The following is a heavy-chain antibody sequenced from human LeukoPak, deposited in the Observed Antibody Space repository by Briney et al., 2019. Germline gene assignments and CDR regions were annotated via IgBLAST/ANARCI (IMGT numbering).Heavy chain of an antibody. Sequence: PGRSLRLSCAASGFTFSGFGMHWVRQAPGKGLEWVSYISSSGSTIHSADSVKGRFTRYKDNAKNSLFLQMNSLGAEDTAVYYCARDRYYGSGSPDYWGQGTLVTVSS. CDR1: GFTFSGFG. D-gene: IGHD3-10*01. CDR3: ARDRYYGSGSPDY. V-gene: IGHV3-48*04. CDR2: ISSSGSTI. J-gene: IGHJ4*02.